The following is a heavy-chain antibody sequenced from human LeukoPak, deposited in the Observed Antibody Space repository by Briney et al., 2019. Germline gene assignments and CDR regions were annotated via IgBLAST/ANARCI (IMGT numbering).Heavy chain of an antibody. Sequence: GGSLRLSCAASGFTFGNYWMHWVRQAPGKGPVRVSRINSDGSSTNYADSVKGRFSISRDNAKNTLYLQMNSLTVEDTAVYYCASTNRLDNWGQGTLVTVSS. CDR2: INSDGSST. CDR1: GFTFGNYW. J-gene: IGHJ4*02. V-gene: IGHV3-74*01. CDR3: ASTNRLDN. D-gene: IGHD2/OR15-2a*01.